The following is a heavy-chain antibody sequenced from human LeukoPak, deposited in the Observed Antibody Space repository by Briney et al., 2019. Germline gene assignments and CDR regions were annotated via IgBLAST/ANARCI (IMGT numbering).Heavy chain of an antibody. V-gene: IGHV3-48*01. D-gene: IGHD4-17*01. CDR1: GFTFSSYS. CDR3: ARVHRVDYGDYDWFDP. J-gene: IGHJ5*02. Sequence: GSLRLSCAASGFTFSSYSMNWVRQAPGKGLEWVSYISSSSSTIYYADSVKGRFTISRDNAKNSLYLQMNSLRAEDTAVYYCARVHRVDYGDYDWFDPWGQGTLVTVSP. CDR2: ISSSSSTI.